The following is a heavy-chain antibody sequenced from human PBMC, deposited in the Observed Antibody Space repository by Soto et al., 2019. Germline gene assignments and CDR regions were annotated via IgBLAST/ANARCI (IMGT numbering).Heavy chain of an antibody. V-gene: IGHV3-30*18. J-gene: IGHJ4*02. CDR3: AKNSEVPRSVWIRLWEHFDY. CDR2: ISYDGSNK. CDR1: GFTFSSDG. Sequence: RGPLRLSSASSGFTFSSDGMHGVRQARGKGLEWVAVISYDGSNKYYADSVKGRVTISRDNSKNTLYLQMNSLRAEDTAVYYCAKNSEVPRSVWIRLWEHFDYWGQGTLVTVSS. D-gene: IGHD5-18*01.